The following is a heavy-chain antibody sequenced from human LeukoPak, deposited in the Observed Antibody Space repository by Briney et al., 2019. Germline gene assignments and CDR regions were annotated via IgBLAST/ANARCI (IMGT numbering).Heavy chain of an antibody. CDR1: GFSVSGNY. CDR3: ATDLGSSNS. Sequence: GGSLRLSCAASGFSVSGNYINWVRQPPGKGLEWVSVIYADGSTFYADTVKGRFTISRDTSRDNILYLQMNSLRAEDTAVYYCATDLGSSNSWGQGTLVTVSS. CDR2: IYADGST. V-gene: IGHV3-53*01. J-gene: IGHJ4*02. D-gene: IGHD6-6*01.